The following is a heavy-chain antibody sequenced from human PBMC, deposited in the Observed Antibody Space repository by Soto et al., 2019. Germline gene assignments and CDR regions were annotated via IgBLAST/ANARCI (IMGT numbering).Heavy chain of an antibody. J-gene: IGHJ3*02. D-gene: IGHD2-15*01. CDR2: ISAYNGNT. CDR1: GYTFTSYG. Sequence: ASVNVSCKASGYTFTSYGISWVRQAPGQGLEWMGWISAYNGNTNYAQKLQGRVTMTTDTSTSTAYMELRSLRSDDTAVYYCARDLTVVVVAAMANDAFDIWGQGTMVTVSS. V-gene: IGHV1-18*01. CDR3: ARDLTVVVVAAMANDAFDI.